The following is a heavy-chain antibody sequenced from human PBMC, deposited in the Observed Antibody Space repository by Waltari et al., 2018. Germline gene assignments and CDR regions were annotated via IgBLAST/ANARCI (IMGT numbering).Heavy chain of an antibody. J-gene: IGHJ4*02. CDR2: VGQSGSA. V-gene: IGHV4-34*01. CDR3: ARDARDWEAVDNTYLDS. Sequence: QLRLQQWGAGLLKPSETLSLTCAVSGGSFNGYYWSWIRQTPGKGLEWIGEVGQSGSANYSPSLKSRVTVSLDTSNKQVSLTLTSVTAADTGIYYCARDARDWEAVDNTYLDSWGQGTLVAVSS. CDR1: GGSFNGYY. D-gene: IGHD2-21*02.